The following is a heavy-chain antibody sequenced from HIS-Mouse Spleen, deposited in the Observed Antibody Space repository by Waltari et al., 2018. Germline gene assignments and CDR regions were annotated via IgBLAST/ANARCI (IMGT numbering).Heavy chain of an antibody. Sequence: EVQLVESGGGLVQPGGSLRLLCAASGFTSSSNYMSWVRQAPGKGLEWVSVIYSGGSTYYADSVKGRFTISRDNSKNTLYLQMNSLRAEDTAVYYCARKYSSSFDYWGQGTLVTVSS. V-gene: IGHV3-66*01. J-gene: IGHJ4*02. CDR1: GFTSSSNY. CDR3: ARKYSSSFDY. D-gene: IGHD6-6*01. CDR2: IYSGGST.